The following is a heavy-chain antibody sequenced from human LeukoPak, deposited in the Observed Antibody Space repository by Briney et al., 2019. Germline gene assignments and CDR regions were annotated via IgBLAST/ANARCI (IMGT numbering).Heavy chain of an antibody. D-gene: IGHD3-10*01. CDR3: ASHHSFGSGSPKYFFDY. Sequence: ASVKVSCKASGYTFTSSGISWVRQAPGQGLEWMGWISAYNGNTNYAQKLQGRATMTTDTSTSTAYMELRSLRSDDTAVYYCASHHSFGSGSPKYFFDYWGQGTLVTVSS. CDR1: GYTFTSSG. CDR2: ISAYNGNT. J-gene: IGHJ4*02. V-gene: IGHV1-18*01.